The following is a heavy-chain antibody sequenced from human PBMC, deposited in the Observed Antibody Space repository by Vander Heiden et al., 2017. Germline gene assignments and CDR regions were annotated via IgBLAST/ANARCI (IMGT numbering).Heavy chain of an antibody. CDR3: AKVGADYVWGTYGDY. Sequence: EVQLLESGGGLAQPRGSLRLSCAASGFTFSSYAMSWVRQAPGQALGWVSAISGSGDSTDYGGSVKGRFTISRDNSKNMLYLQMNSLRAEDTAIYYCAKVGADYVWGTYGDYWGQGTLVAVSS. D-gene: IGHD3-16*01. J-gene: IGHJ4*02. CDR2: ISGSGDST. CDR1: GFTFSSYA. V-gene: IGHV3-23*01.